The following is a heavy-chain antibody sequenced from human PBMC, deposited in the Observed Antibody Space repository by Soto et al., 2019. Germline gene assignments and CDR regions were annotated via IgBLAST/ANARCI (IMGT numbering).Heavy chain of an antibody. CDR2: ISYDGSNK. V-gene: IGHV3-30*18. J-gene: IGHJ6*02. CDR1: GFTFSSYG. CDR3: AKDRSGSYPYYYYYGMDV. Sequence: GGSLRLSCAASGFTFSSYGMHWVRQAPGKGLEWVAVISYDGSNKYYADSVKGRFTISRDNSKNTLYLQMNSLRAEDTAVYYCAKDRSGSYPYYYYYGMDVWGQGTTVTVSS. D-gene: IGHD1-26*01.